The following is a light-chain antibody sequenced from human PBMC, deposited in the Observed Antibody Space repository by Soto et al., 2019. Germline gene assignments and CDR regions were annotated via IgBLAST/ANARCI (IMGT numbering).Light chain of an antibody. CDR1: QGVRSY. J-gene: IGKJ5*01. V-gene: IGKV1-9*01. CDR3: LQLNSYPRT. Sequence: DIQLTQSPSFLSASVGDRVTITCRASQGVRSYLAWYQQKPGKAPELLIYAASTLQSGVPSRFSGSGSGTEFTLTVSSLQPEDIATYYCLQLNSYPRTFGQGTRLEV. CDR2: AAS.